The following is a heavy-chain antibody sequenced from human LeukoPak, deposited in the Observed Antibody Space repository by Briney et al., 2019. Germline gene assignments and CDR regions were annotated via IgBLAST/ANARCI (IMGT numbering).Heavy chain of an antibody. J-gene: IGHJ4*02. CDR3: ASSGGESDY. Sequence: PSETLSLTCTVSGGSISGYYWSWIRQPPGKGLEWIGEINHSGSTNYNSSLKSRVTISVDTSKNQFSLKLSSVTAADTAVYYCASSGGESDYWGQGTLVTVSS. CDR1: GGSISGYY. D-gene: IGHD3-10*01. CDR2: INHSGST. V-gene: IGHV4-34*01.